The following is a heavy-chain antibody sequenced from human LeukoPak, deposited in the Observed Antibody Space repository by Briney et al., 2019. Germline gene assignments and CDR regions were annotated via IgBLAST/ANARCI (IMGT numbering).Heavy chain of an antibody. J-gene: IGHJ4*02. CDR3: ARVMITIGGVIVQPDDY. CDR1: GGTFSSYA. Sequence: SVKVSCKASGGTFSSYAISWVRQCPGQGLEWMGGIIPIFGTANYAQKFQGRVTITTDDSTSTAYMELSSLRSEDTAVYYCARVMITIGGVIVQPDDYWGQGTLVTVSS. D-gene: IGHD3-16*02. CDR2: IIPIFGTA. V-gene: IGHV1-69*05.